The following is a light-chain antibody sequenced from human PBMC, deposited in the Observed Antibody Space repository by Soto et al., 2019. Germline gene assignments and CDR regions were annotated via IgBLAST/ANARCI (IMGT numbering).Light chain of an antibody. V-gene: IGKV1-12*01. J-gene: IGKJ1*01. Sequence: DIQMTQSPSSLSAVVGDRVTITCRASRGIGDRLAWFQQKPGKAPQFLIQTASNLQSGVPSRFCGSGSGTEFTLSINSLQPEDNGTYYCLQVSSYPRTFGQGTKVEIK. CDR1: RGIGDR. CDR3: LQVSSYPRT. CDR2: TAS.